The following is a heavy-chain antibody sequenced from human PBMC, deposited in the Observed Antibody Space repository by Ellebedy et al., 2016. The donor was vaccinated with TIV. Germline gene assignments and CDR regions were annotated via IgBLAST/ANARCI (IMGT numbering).Heavy chain of an antibody. J-gene: IGHJ4*02. D-gene: IGHD5-12*01. Sequence: SETLSLTCTVSDGSTSGYYWSWIRQPPGKGLEWIGYIYYSGNTDYNPSLRSRVTISLDTSKNQFSLNLSSVITADTAVYYCARVSGGYDSPGYIDYWGQGTLVIVSS. V-gene: IGHV4-59*01. CDR3: ARVSGGYDSPGYIDY. CDR2: IYYSGNT. CDR1: DGSTSGYY.